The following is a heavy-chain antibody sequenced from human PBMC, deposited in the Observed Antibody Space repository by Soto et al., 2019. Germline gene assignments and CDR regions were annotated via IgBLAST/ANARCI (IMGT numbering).Heavy chain of an antibody. CDR3: ARDRSFAPLEWSPSLSYGMDV. V-gene: IGHV1-8*01. Sequence: ASVKVSCKASGYTFTTYDINWVRQATGQGLEWMGWMNPNSGNTTYAEKFQDGITITADTSTDTAYMELRSLTSDDTALYFCARDRSFAPLEWSPSLSYGMDVWGQGTTVTDSS. J-gene: IGHJ6*02. CDR1: GYTFTTYD. CDR2: MNPNSGNT. D-gene: IGHD3-3*01.